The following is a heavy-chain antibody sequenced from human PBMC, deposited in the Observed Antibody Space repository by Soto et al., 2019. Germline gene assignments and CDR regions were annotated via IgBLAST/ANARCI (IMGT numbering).Heavy chain of an antibody. D-gene: IGHD6-19*01. Sequence: QEQLAESGGGLVKPGGSLRLSCAASGFSFNVYYMTWIRQAPGSGLEWVASISILGDSTYYADSVKGRFTISRDNARNSLHLQMDTLRAEDTAVYYCARDRAGTPTFPHNTFNMWGQGTTVTVAS. V-gene: IGHV3-11*01. J-gene: IGHJ3*02. CDR3: ARDRAGTPTFPHNTFNM. CDR2: ISILGDST. CDR1: GFSFNVYY.